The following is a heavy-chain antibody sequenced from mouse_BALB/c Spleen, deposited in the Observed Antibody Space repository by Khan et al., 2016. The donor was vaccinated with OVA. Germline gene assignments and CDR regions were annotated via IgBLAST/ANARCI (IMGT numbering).Heavy chain of an antibody. CDR3: ARRGLRWDFDY. CDR1: GYTFINYW. Sequence: QVQLQQSGAELAKPGASVKMSCKASGYTFINYWILWVKQRPGQGLEWIGYINPSTGYTEYNQNFKNKATLPADKSSSTAYMQLSSLTSEESAVYYGARRGLRWDFDYWGQGTTLTVSS. J-gene: IGHJ2*01. V-gene: IGHV1-7*01. D-gene: IGHD1-1*01. CDR2: INPSTGYT.